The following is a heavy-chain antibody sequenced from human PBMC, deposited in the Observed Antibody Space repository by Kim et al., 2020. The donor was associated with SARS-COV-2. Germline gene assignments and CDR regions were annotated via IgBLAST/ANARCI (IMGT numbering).Heavy chain of an antibody. CDR2: ISGSGGST. CDR1: GFTFSSYA. V-gene: IGHV3-23*01. D-gene: IGHD3-22*01. J-gene: IGHJ3*02. Sequence: GGSLRLSCAASGFTFSSYAMSWVRQAPGKGLEWVSAISGSGGSTYYADSVKGRFTISRDNSKNTLYLQMNSLRAEDTAVYYCAKGLVGTTMIVVVTDDAFDIWGQGTMVTVSS. CDR3: AKGLVGTTMIVVVTDDAFDI.